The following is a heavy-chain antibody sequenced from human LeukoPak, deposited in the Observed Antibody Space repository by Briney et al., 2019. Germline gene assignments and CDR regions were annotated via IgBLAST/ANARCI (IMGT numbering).Heavy chain of an antibody. J-gene: IGHJ6*04. Sequence: GGSLRLSCAASGFTFKSYGMHWVRQAPGKGLEWVAVISFGGGNEYYADSVKGRFSISRDKSNNTLYLQMSSLRAEDTAVYYCAKGLSRVRGLTYYGMDVWGRGTTVAVSS. CDR2: ISFGGGNE. D-gene: IGHD3-10*01. CDR3: AKGLSRVRGLTYYGMDV. CDR1: GFTFKSYG. V-gene: IGHV3-30*18.